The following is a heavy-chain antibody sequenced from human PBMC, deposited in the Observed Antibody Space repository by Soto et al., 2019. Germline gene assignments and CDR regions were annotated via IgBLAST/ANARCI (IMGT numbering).Heavy chain of an antibody. CDR3: AKNRNTGVAGTSCWFGP. CDR1: GFTFSNYD. CDR2: ISVSGDTT. J-gene: IGHJ5*02. D-gene: IGHD6-19*01. V-gene: IGHV3-23*01. Sequence: GGSLRLSCAASGFTFSNYDMSWVRQAPGKGLEWVSAISVSGDTTYYADSVKGRFTISRDNSKNTLYLQMNTLRAEDTAVYYCAKNRNTGVAGTSCWFGPWGQGTLVTVSS.